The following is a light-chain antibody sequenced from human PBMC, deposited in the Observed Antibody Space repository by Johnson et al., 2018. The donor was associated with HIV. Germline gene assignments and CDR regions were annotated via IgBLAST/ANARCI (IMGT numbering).Light chain of an antibody. CDR1: SSNIGNNY. V-gene: IGLV1-51*01. Sequence: QAVLTQPPSVSAAPGQKVTISCSGSSSNIGNNYVSWYQQLPGTAPKLLIYDNNKRPSGIPDRFSGSKSGTSATLGIIELQTGDEADYYCGTWDSRLSAYVFGTGTKVTVL. J-gene: IGLJ1*01. CDR2: DNN. CDR3: GTWDSRLSAYV.